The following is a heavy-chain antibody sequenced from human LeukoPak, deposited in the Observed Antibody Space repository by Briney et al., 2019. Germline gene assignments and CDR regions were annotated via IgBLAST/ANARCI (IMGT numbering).Heavy chain of an antibody. CDR3: ASQVSSGYPYYYYGMDV. V-gene: IGHV3-48*04. J-gene: IGHJ6*02. D-gene: IGHD3-22*01. CDR1: GFTFSSYS. CDR2: ISSSSSTI. Sequence: QSGGSLRLSCAASGFTFSSYSMNWVRQAPGKGLEWVSYISSSSSTIYYADSVKGRFTISRDNAKNSLYLQMNSLRAEDTAVYYCASQVSSGYPYYYYGMDVWGQGTTVTVSS.